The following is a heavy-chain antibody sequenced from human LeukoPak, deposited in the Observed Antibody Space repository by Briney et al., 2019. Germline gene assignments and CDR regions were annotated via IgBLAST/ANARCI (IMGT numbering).Heavy chain of an antibody. CDR2: ISSDGSIT. Sequence: PGGSLRLSCAASGFTFSNYWIHWVRQAPGKGLVWVSRISSDGSITNYADSVKGRFTISGDNAKNTLYLQMNSLRAEDTAVYYCARDRGPRTGSMVREAYDNWGQGTLVTVSS. J-gene: IGHJ4*02. CDR3: ARDRGPRTGSMVREAYDN. V-gene: IGHV3-74*01. D-gene: IGHD3-10*01. CDR1: GFTFSNYW.